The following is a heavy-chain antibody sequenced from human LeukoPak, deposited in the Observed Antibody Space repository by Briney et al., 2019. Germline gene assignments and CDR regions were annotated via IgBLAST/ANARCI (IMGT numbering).Heavy chain of an antibody. CDR3: ARQGIIMVRGVIISPYYGMDV. V-gene: IGHV5-51*01. J-gene: IGHJ6*02. CDR1: GYSFTSYW. CDR2: IYPGDSDT. Sequence: GESLKISCKGSGYSFTSYWIGWVRQMPGKGLEWMGIIYPGDSDTRYSPSFQGQVTISADKSISTAYLQWSSLKASDTAMYYCARQGIIMVRGVIISPYYGMDVWGQGTTVTVSS. D-gene: IGHD3-10*01.